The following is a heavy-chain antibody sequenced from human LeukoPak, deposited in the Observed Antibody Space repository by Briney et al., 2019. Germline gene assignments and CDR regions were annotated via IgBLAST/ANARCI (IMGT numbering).Heavy chain of an antibody. D-gene: IGHD3-10*01. CDR1: GYTFTSYY. CDR3: ARGLVGSSGSYLFSGKKIYYYYGMDV. CDR2: INPSGGST. J-gene: IGHJ6*02. Sequence: ASVKVSCKASGYTFTSYYMHWVRQAPGQGLEWMGIINPSGGSTSYAQKFQGRVTMTRNTSISTAYMELSSLRSEDTAVYYCARGLVGSSGSYLFSGKKIYYYYGMDVWGQGTTVTVSS. V-gene: IGHV1-46*01.